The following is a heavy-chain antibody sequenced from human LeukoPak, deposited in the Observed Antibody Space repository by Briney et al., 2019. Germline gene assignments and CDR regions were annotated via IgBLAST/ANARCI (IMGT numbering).Heavy chain of an antibody. J-gene: IGHJ4*02. CDR3: ARGVFGSGSEGFDY. CDR2: ISGSGGST. Sequence: PGGSLRLSCAASGFTFSSYAMSWVRQAPGKGLEWVSAISGSGGSTYYADSVKGRFTISRDNSKNTLYLQMNSLRAEDTAVYYCARGVFGSGSEGFDYWGQGTLVTVSS. CDR1: GFTFSSYA. D-gene: IGHD3-10*01. V-gene: IGHV3-23*01.